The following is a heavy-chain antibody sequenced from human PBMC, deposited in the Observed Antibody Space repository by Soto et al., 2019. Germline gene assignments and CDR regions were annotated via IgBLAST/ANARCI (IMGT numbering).Heavy chain of an antibody. CDR2: ISYDGSNK. V-gene: IGHV3-30*18. J-gene: IGHJ5*02. CDR3: AKHYDFWSGRPGTNWFDP. D-gene: IGHD3-3*01. CDR1: GFTFSSYG. Sequence: QVQLVESGGGVVQPGRSLRLSCAASGFTFSSYGMHWVRQAPGTGLERVAVISYDGSNKYYAASVKGRFTISRDNSKNTLYLQMNSLRAEDTAVDYCAKHYDFWSGRPGTNWFDPWGQGNLVTVSS.